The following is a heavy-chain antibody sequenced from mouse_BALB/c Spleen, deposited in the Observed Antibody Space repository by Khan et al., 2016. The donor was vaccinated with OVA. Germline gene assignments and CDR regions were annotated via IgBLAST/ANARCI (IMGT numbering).Heavy chain of an antibody. Sequence: QVQLKESGAELAKPGASVKMSCKASGYTFTTYWMHWVQQRPGKGLEWIGYINPTSDYTDYNEKFKDKATLSADKSYSTAYMQLSSLTSEDSAVYYCARDRIDYWGQGTTLTVSS. CDR3: ARDRIDY. V-gene: IGHV1-7*01. J-gene: IGHJ2*01. CDR2: INPTSDYT. CDR1: GYTFTTYW.